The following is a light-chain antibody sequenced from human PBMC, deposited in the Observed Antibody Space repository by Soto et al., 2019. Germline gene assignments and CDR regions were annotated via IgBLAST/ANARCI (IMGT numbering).Light chain of an antibody. V-gene: IGKV1-39*01. J-gene: IGKJ1*01. CDR2: AAS. CDR1: RSVSNY. CDR3: QQSHSIPLT. Sequence: DIQMTQSPSSLSASVGDRVTITCRASRSVSNYLNWYQQKPGKAPKLLIYAASSLQSGVPSRFSGSVSGTEDFTLTIRSLQPEDFATYYCQQSHSIPLTFGQGTKVEIK.